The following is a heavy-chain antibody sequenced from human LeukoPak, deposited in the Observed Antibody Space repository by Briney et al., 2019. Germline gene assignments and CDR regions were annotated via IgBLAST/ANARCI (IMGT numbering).Heavy chain of an antibody. J-gene: IGHJ5*02. CDR3: ARDQSDVVDLGRGWFDP. D-gene: IGHD2-21*01. CDR1: GGTFSSYA. V-gene: IGHV1-69*06. CDR2: IIPIFGTA. Sequence: GASVKVSCKASGGTFSSYAISWVRQAPGQGLEWMGGIIPIFGTANYAQKFQGRVTITADKSTSTAYMELSSLRSEDTAVYYCARDQSDVVDLGRGWFDPWGQGTLVTVSS.